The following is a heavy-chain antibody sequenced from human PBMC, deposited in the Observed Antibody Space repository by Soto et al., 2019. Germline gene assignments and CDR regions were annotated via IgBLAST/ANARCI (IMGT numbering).Heavy chain of an antibody. CDR1: GFTFSSYA. D-gene: IGHD1-1*01. CDR2: ISWDGDSA. Sequence: PGGSLGLSCSSSGFTFSSYAMHWVRQAPGKGLEWVAVISWDGDSAYYADSVRGRFTISRDNSKNSLFLQMNNMRAEDAALYFRAKGTRGNSPELDFWGQGTLVTVSS. V-gene: IGHV3-43*02. CDR3: AKGTRGNSPELDF. J-gene: IGHJ4*02.